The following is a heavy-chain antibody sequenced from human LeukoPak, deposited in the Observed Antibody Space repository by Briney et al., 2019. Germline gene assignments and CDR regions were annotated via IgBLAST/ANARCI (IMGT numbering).Heavy chain of an antibody. CDR1: GFTFSDHY. J-gene: IGHJ4*02. CDR2: IRSKAYGGTT. D-gene: IGHD3-10*01. CDR3: TRDQRVLLWFGELLGLFDY. Sequence: GGSLRLSCAASGFTFSDHYMDWVRQAPGKGLEWVGFIRSKAYGGTTEYAASVKGRFTISRDDSKSIAYLQMNSLKTEDTAVYYCTRDQRVLLWFGELLGLFDYWGQGTLVTVSS. V-gene: IGHV3-49*04.